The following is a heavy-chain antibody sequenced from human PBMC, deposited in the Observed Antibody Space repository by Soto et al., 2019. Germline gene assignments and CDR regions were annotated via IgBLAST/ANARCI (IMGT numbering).Heavy chain of an antibody. J-gene: IGHJ5*02. CDR1: GGSISSYY. D-gene: IGHD6-19*01. V-gene: IGHV4-59*08. Sequence: QVQLQESGPGLVKPSETLSLTCTVSGGSISSYYWSWIRQPPGKGLEWIGYIYYSGSTNYNPSLKARVTISVDTSKHPFSLKLSSVTAADTAVYYCARLLFAVANWFDPWGQGTLVTVSS. CDR2: IYYSGST. CDR3: ARLLFAVANWFDP.